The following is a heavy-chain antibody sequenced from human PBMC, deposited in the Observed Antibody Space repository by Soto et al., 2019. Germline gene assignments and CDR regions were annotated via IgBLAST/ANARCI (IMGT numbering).Heavy chain of an antibody. CDR2: IYPGDPDT. J-gene: IGHJ6*02. D-gene: IGHD5-18*01. V-gene: IGHV5-51*01. CDR1: GYNFSSCW. CDR3: ARHLDTAMVHPYYYYGMDV. Sequence: GEYLKISCKGSGYNFSSCWIVGVRQMPGKGLETAWIIYPGDPDTRYSPSLQGLVTISADKSISTAYLQWSSLKASDTAMYYCARHLDTAMVHPYYYYGMDVWGQGTTVTVCS.